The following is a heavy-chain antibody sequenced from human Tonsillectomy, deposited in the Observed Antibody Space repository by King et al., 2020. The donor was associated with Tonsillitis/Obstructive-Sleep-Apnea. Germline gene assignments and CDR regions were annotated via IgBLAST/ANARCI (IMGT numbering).Heavy chain of an antibody. CDR3: ARTGDYLTEYFQH. D-gene: IGHD4-17*01. CDR1: GGSVSSGSYY. J-gene: IGHJ1*01. CDR2: IYDSGRT. Sequence: VQLQESGPGLVKPSETLSLTCTVSGGSVSSGSYYWSWIRQPPGKGLEWIGDIYDSGRTNYNPSLKSRVTISVDTSNNQFSLKLSSVTAGDTAVYYCARTGDYLTEYFQHWGQGTLVTVSS. V-gene: IGHV4-61*01.